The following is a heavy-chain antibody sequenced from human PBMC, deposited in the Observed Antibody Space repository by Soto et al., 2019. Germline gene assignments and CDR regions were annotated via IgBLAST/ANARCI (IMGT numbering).Heavy chain of an antibody. D-gene: IGHD4-17*01. J-gene: IGHJ4*02. CDR2: ISAYNGNT. V-gene: IGHV1-18*04. CDR3: ARDHYGGNSVSTPSHY. CDR1: GYAFTGYY. Sequence: ASVKVSCKASGYAFTGYYIHWVRQAPGQGLEWMGWISAYNGNTNYAQKLQGRVTMTTDTSTSTAYMELRSLRSDDTAVYYCARDHYGGNSVSTPSHYWGQGTLVTVSS.